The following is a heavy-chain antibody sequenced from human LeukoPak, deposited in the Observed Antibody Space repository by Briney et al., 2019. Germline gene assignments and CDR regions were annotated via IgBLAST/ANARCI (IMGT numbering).Heavy chain of an antibody. Sequence: GASVKVSCKASGYTFTSYYMHWVRQAPGQGLEWMGIINPSGGSTSYAQKFQGRVTMTRDTSTSTVYMELSSLRSEDTAVYYCARGKDIVVVPAARGQGAFDIWGQGTMVTVSS. V-gene: IGHV1-46*01. CDR2: INPSGGST. CDR1: GYTFTSYY. D-gene: IGHD2-2*01. CDR3: ARGKDIVVVPAARGQGAFDI. J-gene: IGHJ3*02.